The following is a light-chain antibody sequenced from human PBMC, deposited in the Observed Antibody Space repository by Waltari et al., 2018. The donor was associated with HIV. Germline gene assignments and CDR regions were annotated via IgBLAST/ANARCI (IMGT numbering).Light chain of an antibody. Sequence: MTQSPSSLSASVGDRVAITCRASQSVSSNLAWYQQKPVQAPRLLIYGASTRDTGIPARFSGSGSGTEFTLTISSLQSEDFAVYYCQQYKNWPSRTFGGGTKVEIK. CDR2: GAS. CDR1: QSVSSN. V-gene: IGKV3-15*01. J-gene: IGKJ4*01. CDR3: QQYKNWPSRT.